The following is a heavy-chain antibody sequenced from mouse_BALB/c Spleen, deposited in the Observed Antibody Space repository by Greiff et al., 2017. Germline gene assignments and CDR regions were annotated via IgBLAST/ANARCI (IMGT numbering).Heavy chain of an antibody. CDR1: GFNIKDTY. Sequence: VQLKQSGAELVKPGASVKLSCTASGFNIKDTYMHWVKQRPEQGLEWIGRIDPANGNTKYDPKFQGKATITADTSSNTAYLQLSSLTSEDTAVYYCASPSEGDGAWFAYWGQGTLVTVSA. CDR3: ASPSEGDGAWFAY. CDR2: IDPANGNT. J-gene: IGHJ3*01. V-gene: IGHV14-3*02. D-gene: IGHD2-13*01.